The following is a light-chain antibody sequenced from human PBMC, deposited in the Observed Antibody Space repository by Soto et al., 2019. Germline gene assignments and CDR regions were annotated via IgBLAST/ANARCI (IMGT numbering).Light chain of an antibody. CDR3: SAYAGSNNFV. CDR2: EVS. CDR1: SSDVGDNY. J-gene: IGLJ1*01. V-gene: IGLV2-8*01. Sequence: SVLTQPPSASGSPGQSVTVSCSGASSDVGDNYFSWYQQHLGKAPKPIIYEVSQRPSGVPDRFSGSRSANTASLTVSGLQTEDEADYYCSAYAGSNNFVFGSGTKVTVL.